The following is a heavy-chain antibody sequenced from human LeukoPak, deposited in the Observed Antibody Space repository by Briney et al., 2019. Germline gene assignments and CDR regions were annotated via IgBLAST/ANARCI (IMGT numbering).Heavy chain of an antibody. Sequence: ASVKVSCKASGYTFTSYGISWVRQAPGQGLEWMGWISAYNGNTNYAQKLQGRVTMTTDTSTSTAYMELRSLRCDDTAVYYCARDLQSSSGYYYVVGYWGQGTLVTVSS. CDR2: ISAYNGNT. D-gene: IGHD3-22*01. J-gene: IGHJ4*02. CDR3: ARDLQSSSGYYYVVGY. V-gene: IGHV1-18*01. CDR1: GYTFTSYG.